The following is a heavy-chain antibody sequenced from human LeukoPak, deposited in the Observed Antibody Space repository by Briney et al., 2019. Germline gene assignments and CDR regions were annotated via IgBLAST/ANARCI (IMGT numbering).Heavy chain of an antibody. CDR3: ARHLYDILTGYYPWWFDP. J-gene: IGHJ5*02. CDR2: IYHSGST. CDR1: GYSISSGYY. Sequence: SETLSLTCAVSGYSISSGYYWGWIRQPPGKGLEWIGSIYHSGSTYYNPSLKSRVTISVDTPKNQFSLKLSSVTAADTAVYYCARHLYDILTGYYPWWFDPWGQGTLVTVSS. D-gene: IGHD3-9*01. V-gene: IGHV4-38-2*01.